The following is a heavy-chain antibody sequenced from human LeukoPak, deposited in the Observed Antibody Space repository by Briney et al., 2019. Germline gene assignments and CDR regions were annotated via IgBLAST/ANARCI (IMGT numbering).Heavy chain of an antibody. D-gene: IGHD3-22*01. J-gene: IGHJ4*02. CDR3: ARERGVYYDSSGYPDY. Sequence: KPSETLSLTCTVSGDSISNFYWSWIRQPPGKGLEWIGYIYYSGSTNYNPSLKSRVTISVDTSKNQFSLKLTSVTAADTAVYYCARERGVYYDSSGYPDYWGQGTLVTVSS. V-gene: IGHV4-59*12. CDR2: IYYSGST. CDR1: GDSISNFY.